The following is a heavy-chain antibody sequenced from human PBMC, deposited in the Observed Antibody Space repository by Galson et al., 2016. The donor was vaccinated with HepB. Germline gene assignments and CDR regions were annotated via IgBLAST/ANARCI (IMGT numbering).Heavy chain of an antibody. CDR2: TYYRSKWYN. CDR3: ARGRSYNLHDGFFDY. J-gene: IGHJ4*02. CDR1: GDSVSSNSAA. V-gene: IGHV6-1*01. D-gene: IGHD1-20*01. Sequence: CAISGDSVSSNSAAWNWIRQSPSRGLEWLGRTYYRSKWYNDYAASVKSRTTINPDTSKNRFSLQLRSVTPEDTAVYYCARGRSYNLHDGFFDYWGQGILVTVSS.